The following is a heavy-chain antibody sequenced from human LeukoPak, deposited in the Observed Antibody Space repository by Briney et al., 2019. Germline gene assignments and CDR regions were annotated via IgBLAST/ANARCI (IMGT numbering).Heavy chain of an antibody. CDR3: ARDGFITIFGVVHYYMDV. V-gene: IGHV4-61*01. CDR2: IYYSGST. D-gene: IGHD3-3*01. CDR1: GHSISSDYY. J-gene: IGHJ6*03. Sequence: KPSETLSLTCTVSGHSISSDYYWAWVRQPPGKGLEWIGYIYYSGSTNYNPSLKSRVTISVDTSKNQFSLKLSSVTAADTAVYYCARDGFITIFGVVHYYMDVWGKGTTVTVSS.